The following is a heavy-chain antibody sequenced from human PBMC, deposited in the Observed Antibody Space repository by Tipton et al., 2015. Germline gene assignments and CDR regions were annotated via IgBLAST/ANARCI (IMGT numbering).Heavy chain of an antibody. J-gene: IGHJ4*02. CDR2: ISYTDGA. CDR1: GGSISSSSYY. CDR3: AKDRRGNWKYVGAFDY. Sequence: TLSLTCTVSGGSISSSSYYWGWIRQPPGKGLEWIGYISYTDGAHYNPALKSRVTMSRDASKNQFSLKLTSVTAADTAVYYCAKDRRGNWKYVGAFDYWGQGTLVTVSS. V-gene: IGHV4-39*07. D-gene: IGHD1-7*01.